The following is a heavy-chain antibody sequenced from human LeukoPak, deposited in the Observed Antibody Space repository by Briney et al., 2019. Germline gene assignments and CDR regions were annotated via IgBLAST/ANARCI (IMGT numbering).Heavy chain of an antibody. J-gene: IGHJ4*02. D-gene: IGHD1-26*01. CDR2: VKSKTAGGTT. Sequence: AGGSLRLSCVASGFTFSDAWMSWVRQAPGKGLEWVGHVKSKTAGGTTDYAAPVKDRFTISRDDSTNTLYLQMNSPKTEDTAVYYCATEYYGSYNFWGQGTLVTVSS. CDR1: GFTFSDAW. V-gene: IGHV3-15*01. CDR3: ATEYYGSYNF.